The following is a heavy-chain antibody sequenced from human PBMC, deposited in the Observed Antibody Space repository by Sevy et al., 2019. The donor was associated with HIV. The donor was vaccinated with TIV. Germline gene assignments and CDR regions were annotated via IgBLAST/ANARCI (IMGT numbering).Heavy chain of an antibody. J-gene: IGHJ6*02. Sequence: GGSLRLSCAASGFTFKSYGMHWVRQAPGKGLEWVTFIRNDGSTKYYADSVRGRFTASRDNSKNTIYLHMNSLRPEDTAVYYCVKGPHPAVTTSYALDVWGQGTTVTVSS. CDR1: GFTFKSYG. V-gene: IGHV3-30*02. D-gene: IGHD4-17*01. CDR3: VKGPHPAVTTSYALDV. CDR2: IRNDGSTK.